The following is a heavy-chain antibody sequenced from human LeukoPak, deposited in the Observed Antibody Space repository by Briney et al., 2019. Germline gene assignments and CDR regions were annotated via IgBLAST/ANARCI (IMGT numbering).Heavy chain of an antibody. Sequence: GGSLRLSCAASGFTFSSYGMHWVRQAPGKGLEWVAFIRYDGSNKYYADSVKGRLTISRDNSKNTLYLQMNSLRAEDTAVYYCAKVLPPKRIAVAGPFDYWGQGTLVTVSS. D-gene: IGHD6-19*01. CDR3: AKVLPPKRIAVAGPFDY. V-gene: IGHV3-30*02. CDR1: GFTFSSYG. CDR2: IRYDGSNK. J-gene: IGHJ4*02.